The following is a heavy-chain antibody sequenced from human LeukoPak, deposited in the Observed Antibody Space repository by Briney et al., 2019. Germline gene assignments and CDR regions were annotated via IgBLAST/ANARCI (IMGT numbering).Heavy chain of an antibody. Sequence: PGGSLRLSCAASGFTFSNYAMSWVRQAPGEGLEWVSAISDSGGSTSDADSVKGRFTISRDNSKNTLYLQMNSLRAEDTAVYYCAKDTSIGRYCTNGVCSPFDYWGQGTLVTVSS. D-gene: IGHD2-8*01. CDR3: AKDTSIGRYCTNGVCSPFDY. V-gene: IGHV3-23*01. CDR2: ISDSGGST. J-gene: IGHJ4*02. CDR1: GFTFSNYA.